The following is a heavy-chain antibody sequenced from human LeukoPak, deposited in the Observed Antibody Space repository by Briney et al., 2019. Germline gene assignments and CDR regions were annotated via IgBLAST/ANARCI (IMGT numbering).Heavy chain of an antibody. Sequence: ASVKVSCKASGYTFTGYYMHWVRQAPGQGLEWMGWINPNSGGTNYAPKFQGRVTMTRDTSISTAYMELSRLRSDDTAVYYCERAVAGTTETDDYWGQGTLVTVSS. CDR3: ERAVAGTTETDDY. CDR2: INPNSGGT. CDR1: GYTFTGYY. V-gene: IGHV1-2*02. J-gene: IGHJ4*02. D-gene: IGHD6-19*01.